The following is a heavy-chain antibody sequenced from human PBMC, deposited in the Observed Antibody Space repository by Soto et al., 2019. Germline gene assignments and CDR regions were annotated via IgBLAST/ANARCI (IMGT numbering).Heavy chain of an antibody. Sequence: PGGSLRLSCAAYGFTFSSYTMNWVRQAPGKGLEWVSSITSSSSYINYADSVKGRFTISRDNAKTSLYLQMNSLRAEDTAVYYCARSEYDISSPYYEIDYWGQGTLVTVS. CDR2: ITSSSSYI. J-gene: IGHJ4*02. CDR3: ARSEYDISSPYYEIDY. V-gene: IGHV3-21*01. CDR1: GFTFSSYT. D-gene: IGHD3-9*01.